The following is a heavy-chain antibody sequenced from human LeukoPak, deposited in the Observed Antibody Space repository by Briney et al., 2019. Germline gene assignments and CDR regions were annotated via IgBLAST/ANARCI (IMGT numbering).Heavy chain of an antibody. Sequence: SETLSLTCTASGGSISSYYWNWIRQPAGKGLEWIGRIYTSGSTKYNSSLKSRVTMSVDTSRNQFSLKMSSVTAADTAVYYCASGLNYYYGMDVWGQGTTVTVSS. CDR1: GGSISSYY. J-gene: IGHJ6*02. V-gene: IGHV4-4*07. CDR2: IYTSGST. CDR3: ASGLNYYYGMDV.